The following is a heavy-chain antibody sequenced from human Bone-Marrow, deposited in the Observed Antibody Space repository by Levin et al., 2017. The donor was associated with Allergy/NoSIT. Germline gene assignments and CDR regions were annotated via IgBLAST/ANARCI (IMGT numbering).Heavy chain of an antibody. CDR3: ARGYCSGTSCYYFFDY. CDR1: GFTLSSYG. Sequence: GGSLRLSCAASGFTLSSYGMHWVRQAPGKGLEWEAFISDDGSNRYYADSVRGRFTVSRDTSKNTLYLQMNSLRAEDTAVYYCARGYCSGTSCYYFFDYWGQGVLVTVSS. D-gene: IGHD2-2*01. J-gene: IGHJ4*02. V-gene: IGHV3-30*03. CDR2: ISDDGSNR.